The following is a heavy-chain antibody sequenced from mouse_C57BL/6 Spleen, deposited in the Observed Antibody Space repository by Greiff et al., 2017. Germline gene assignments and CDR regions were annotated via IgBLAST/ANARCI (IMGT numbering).Heavy chain of an antibody. V-gene: IGHV5-12*01. CDR3: ARETVVANWYFDV. CDR2: ISNGGGST. Sequence: EVKLEESGGGLVQPGGSLKLSCAASGFTFSDYYMYWVRQTPEKRLEWVAYISNGGGSTYYPDTVKGRFTISRDNAKNTLYLQMSRLKSEDTAMYYCARETVVANWYFDVWGTGTTVTVSS. D-gene: IGHD1-1*01. J-gene: IGHJ1*03. CDR1: GFTFSDYY.